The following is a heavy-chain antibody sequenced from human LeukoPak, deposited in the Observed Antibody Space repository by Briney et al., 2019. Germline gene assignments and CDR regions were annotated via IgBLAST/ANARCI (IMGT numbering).Heavy chain of an antibody. CDR3: TTDLRADYDFWSGYSSDHGY. Sequence: PGGSLRLSCEVSGFTFSNAWMSWVRQAPGKGLEWVGRIKSKTDGGARDYPTHVKDRFTVSRDDSKNTLFLQMNSLKTEDTAVYYCTTDLRADYDFWSGYSSDHGYWGKGTLVTVSS. CDR1: GFTFSNAW. V-gene: IGHV3-15*01. D-gene: IGHD3-3*01. J-gene: IGHJ4*02. CDR2: IKSKTDGGAR.